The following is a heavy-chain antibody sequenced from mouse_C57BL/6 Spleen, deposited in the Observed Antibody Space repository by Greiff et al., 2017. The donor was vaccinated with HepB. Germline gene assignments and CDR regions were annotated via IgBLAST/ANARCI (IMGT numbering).Heavy chain of an antibody. Sequence: EVQLQQSGPELVKPGASVKISCKASGYSFTGYYMNWVKQSPEKSLEWIGEINPSTGGTTYNQKFKAKATLTVDKSSSTAYMQLKSLTSEDSAVYYCARRGSWYFDVWGTGTTVTVSS. J-gene: IGHJ1*03. CDR3: ARRGSWYFDV. D-gene: IGHD1-1*01. V-gene: IGHV1-42*01. CDR1: GYSFTGYY. CDR2: INPSTGGT.